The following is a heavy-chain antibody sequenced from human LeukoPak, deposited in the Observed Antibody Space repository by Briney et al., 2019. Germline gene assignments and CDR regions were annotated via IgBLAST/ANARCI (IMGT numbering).Heavy chain of an antibody. V-gene: IGHV3-74*01. Sequence: PGGSLRLSCTASGFTFSNYWMHWVRQAPGKGLVWVSRINTDGRTTTYADSVKGRFTISRDNAKNSLYLQMNSLRVEDTAVYYCARTLRGYGTYDWGFDYWGQGTLVTVSS. J-gene: IGHJ4*02. CDR1: GFTFSNYW. CDR3: ARTLRGYGTYDWGFDY. D-gene: IGHD5-12*01. CDR2: INTDGRTT.